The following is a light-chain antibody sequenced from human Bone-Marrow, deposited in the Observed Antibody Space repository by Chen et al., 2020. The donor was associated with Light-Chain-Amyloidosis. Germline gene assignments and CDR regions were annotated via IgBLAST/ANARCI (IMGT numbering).Light chain of an antibody. Sequence: QSVLTQPASVSGSPGQSITISCAGTSSDVGGYNFVSWYQQNAGKVPRLIIYEVNHRPSGVSSRFSASKSGNTASLTISGLQTEDEGDYYCSSYRSGSYVLFGGGTKLTVL. J-gene: IGLJ2*01. V-gene: IGLV2-14*01. CDR3: SSYRSGSYVL. CDR1: SSDVGGYNF. CDR2: EVN.